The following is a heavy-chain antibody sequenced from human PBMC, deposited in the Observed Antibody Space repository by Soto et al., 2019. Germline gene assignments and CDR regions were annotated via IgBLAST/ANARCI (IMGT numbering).Heavy chain of an antibody. J-gene: IGHJ4*01. V-gene: IGHV3-23*04. D-gene: IGHD2-15*01. Sequence: EVQLVDSGGGLVQPGGSLTLSCAASGFIFNNYVMSWVRHAPGKGLEWVSSISDCGGTTYYADSVKGRFTISRDNSKNTRDMPMNTLSAEDTAICYGAKRPRVLLTFDNWGQGTLVTVSS. CDR3: AKRPRVLLTFDN. CDR1: GFIFNNYV. CDR2: ISDCGGTT.